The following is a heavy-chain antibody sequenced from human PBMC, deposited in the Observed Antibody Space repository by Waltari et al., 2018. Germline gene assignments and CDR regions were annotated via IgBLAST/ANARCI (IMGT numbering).Heavy chain of an antibody. V-gene: IGHV3-30*04. CDR3: ARENRQWLAPEPYYFDY. Sequence: QVQLVESGGGVVQPGRSLRLSCAASGFLFSPYAMHLVRQAPGKGLEWVAVLSYDGSNKYYADSLKGRFTISRDNSNNTLYLQMNTLTPEDTAVYFCARENRQWLAPEPYYFDYWGLGTLVTVTS. CDR2: LSYDGSNK. J-gene: IGHJ4*02. CDR1: GFLFSPYA. D-gene: IGHD6-19*01.